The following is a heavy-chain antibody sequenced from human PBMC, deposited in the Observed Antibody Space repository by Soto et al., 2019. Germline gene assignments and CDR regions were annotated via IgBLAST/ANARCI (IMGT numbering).Heavy chain of an antibody. CDR3: ARGAQDIVLVPAANSWFDP. J-gene: IGHJ5*02. CDR2: IIPIFGTA. CDR1: GGTFSSYA. Sequence: GASVKVSCKASGGTFSSYAISWVRQAPGQGLEWMGGIIPIFGTANYAQKFQGRVTITADESTSTAYMELSSLRSEDTAVYYCARGAQDIVLVPAANSWFDPWGQGTLVTSPQ. D-gene: IGHD2-2*01. V-gene: IGHV1-69*13.